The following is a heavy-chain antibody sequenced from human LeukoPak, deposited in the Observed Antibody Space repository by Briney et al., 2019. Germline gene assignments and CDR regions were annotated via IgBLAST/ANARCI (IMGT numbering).Heavy chain of an antibody. CDR1: GLTFSSYG. V-gene: IGHV3-30*18. CDR2: ISYDGSNK. Sequence: GGSLRLSCAASGLTFSSYGMHWVRQAPGKGLEWVAVISYDGSNKYYADSVKGRFTISRDNSKNTLYLQMNSLRAEDTAVYYCAKGGHHFDYWGQGTLVTVSS. CDR3: AKGGHHFDY. J-gene: IGHJ4*02.